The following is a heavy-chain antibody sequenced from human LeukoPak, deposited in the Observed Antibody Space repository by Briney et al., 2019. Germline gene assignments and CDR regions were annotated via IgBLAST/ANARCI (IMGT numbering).Heavy chain of an antibody. V-gene: IGHV1-2*02. J-gene: IGHJ4*02. CDR2: INPNSGGT. CDR1: GYTFTGYY. D-gene: IGHD1-26*01. CDR3: AIAEGLVVGATTFTGPIDY. Sequence: ASVKVSCKASGYTFTGYYMHWVRQAPGQGLEWMGWINPNSGGTNYAQKFQGRVTMTRDTSISTAYMELSRLRSDDTAVYYCAIAEGLVVGATTFTGPIDYWGQGTLVTVSS.